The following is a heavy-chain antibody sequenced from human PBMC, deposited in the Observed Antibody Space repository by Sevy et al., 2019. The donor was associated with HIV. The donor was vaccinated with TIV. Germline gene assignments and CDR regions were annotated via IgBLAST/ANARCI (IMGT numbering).Heavy chain of an antibody. CDR1: GYTFSGYS. J-gene: IGHJ4*02. V-gene: IGHV1-18*01. CDR3: AIDTREKSFDY. Sequence: ASVKVSCKASGYTFSGYSISWVRQAPGQGLEWMGWMNTYNGNTKYAQKVQGRVTMTTDTSTSTAYMELRGLRSDDTAVYYCAIDTREKSFDYWGQGTLVTVSS. CDR2: MNTYNGNT.